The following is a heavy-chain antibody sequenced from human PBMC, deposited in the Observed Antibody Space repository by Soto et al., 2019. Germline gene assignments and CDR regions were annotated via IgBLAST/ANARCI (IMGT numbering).Heavy chain of an antibody. V-gene: IGHV4-31*03. D-gene: IGHD3-22*01. Sequence: SETLAVTCSVSGGSIYSVAFYCSWPRQHPGKGLEWLGYIYYSGNTYYNPSLKSRITISVDTSKNQFSLKLTSLTNADTAVYYCARGPFGGYYDSSGYYSYWGQG. CDR1: GGSIYSVAFY. J-gene: IGHJ4*02. CDR2: IYYSGNT. CDR3: ARGPFGGYYDSSGYYSY.